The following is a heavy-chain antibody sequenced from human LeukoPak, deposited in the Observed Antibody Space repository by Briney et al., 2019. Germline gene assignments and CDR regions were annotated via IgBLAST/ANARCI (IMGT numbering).Heavy chain of an antibody. D-gene: IGHD2-15*01. V-gene: IGHV3-21*01. CDR2: ISSSSSYI. J-gene: IGHJ4*02. Sequence: GGSLRLSCAASGFTFSSYSMNWVRQAPGKGLEWVSSISSSSSYIYYADSVKGRFTISRDNAKNSLYLQMNSLRAEDTAVYYCARSSRGYCSGGSCYYFDYWGQGTLVTVSS. CDR3: ARSSRGYCSGGSCYYFDY. CDR1: GFTFSSYS.